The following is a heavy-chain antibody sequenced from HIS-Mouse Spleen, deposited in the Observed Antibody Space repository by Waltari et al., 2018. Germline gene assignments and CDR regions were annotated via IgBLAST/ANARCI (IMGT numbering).Heavy chain of an antibody. CDR2: IYYSGST. Sequence: QLQLQESGPGLVKPSGTLSLTCTVSGGPISSSSYYWGWIRQPPGKGLEGIGSIYYSGSTYYNPSLKSRVTISVDTSKNQFSLKLSSVTAADTAVYYCAREIPYSSSWYDWYFDLWGRGTLVTVSS. CDR3: AREIPYSSSWYDWYFDL. V-gene: IGHV4-39*07. CDR1: GGPISSSSYY. D-gene: IGHD6-13*01. J-gene: IGHJ2*01.